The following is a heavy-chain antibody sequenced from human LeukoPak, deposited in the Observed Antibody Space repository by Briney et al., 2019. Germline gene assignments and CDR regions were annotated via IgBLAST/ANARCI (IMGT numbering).Heavy chain of an antibody. CDR2: ISDSGAST. CDR3: AKDAQYASWLP. J-gene: IGHJ5*02. V-gene: IGHV3-23*01. CDR1: GFTFSSYA. D-gene: IGHD2-2*01. Sequence: GGSLRLSCAASGFTFSSYAMSWVRQAPGKGLEWVSDISDSGASTYYADSVKGRFTISRDNSKNTLDLQMNSLRGEDTATYYCAKDAQYASWLPGGQGTLVTVSS.